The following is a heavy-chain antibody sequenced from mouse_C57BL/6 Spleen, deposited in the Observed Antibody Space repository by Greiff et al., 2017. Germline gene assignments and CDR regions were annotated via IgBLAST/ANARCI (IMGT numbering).Heavy chain of an antibody. D-gene: IGHD2-12*01. V-gene: IGHV1-64*01. CDR3: ARWSNDREDAMDY. Sequence: VKLQQPGAELVKPGASVKLSCKASGYTFTSYWMHWVKQRPGQGLEWIGMIHPNSGSTNYNEKFKSKATLTVAKSSSTAYMQLSSLTSEDSAVYNCARWSNDREDAMDYWGQGTSVTVSS. CDR2: IHPNSGST. J-gene: IGHJ4*01. CDR1: GYTFTSYW.